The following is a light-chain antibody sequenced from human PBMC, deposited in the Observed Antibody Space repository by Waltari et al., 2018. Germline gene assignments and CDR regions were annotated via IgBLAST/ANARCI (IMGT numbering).Light chain of an antibody. J-gene: IGKJ5*01. CDR2: DAS. CDR3: QQSYSAPFT. V-gene: IGKV1-39*01. CDR1: RGIDAF. Sequence: DIQMTQSPSSLSASVGDRVTITCRPSRGIDAFLNWYQQQPGKAPKLLIYDASTWQRGVPPRFSGTRIGTDFSLTISDLQPEDFATYFCQQSYSAPFTFGRGTRLE.